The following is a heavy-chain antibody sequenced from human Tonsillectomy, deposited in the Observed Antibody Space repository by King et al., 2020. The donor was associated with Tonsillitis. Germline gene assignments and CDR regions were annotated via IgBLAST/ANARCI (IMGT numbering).Heavy chain of an antibody. CDR1: GVSISNFY. Sequence: VQLQESGPGLVKPSETLSLTCTVSGVSISNFYWSWIRQPAGKGLEWVWRIYTSGSANYNPSLKSRVTMSVDTSKNPFSRRLNSVTAAATAVYYCARLQYYDSSGYPSGYMDVWGKGTTVTVSS. D-gene: IGHD3-22*01. CDR2: IYTSGSA. CDR3: ARLQYYDSSGYPSGYMDV. J-gene: IGHJ6*03. V-gene: IGHV4-4*07.